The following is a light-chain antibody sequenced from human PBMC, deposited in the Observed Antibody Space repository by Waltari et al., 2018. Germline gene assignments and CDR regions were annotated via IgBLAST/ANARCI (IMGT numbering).Light chain of an antibody. Sequence: QSVLTQPPSVSGAPGQSVTISCTGSRSNIEAGSDLHWYQQIPGSAPKGLIYRGDNRPSGVPGRFSGSKSGTSASLSVTGLHVEDEADYFCQSYDSDLNAVLFGGGTKLTVL. J-gene: IGLJ2*01. V-gene: IGLV1-40*01. CDR2: RGD. CDR3: QSYDSDLNAVL. CDR1: RSNIEAGSD.